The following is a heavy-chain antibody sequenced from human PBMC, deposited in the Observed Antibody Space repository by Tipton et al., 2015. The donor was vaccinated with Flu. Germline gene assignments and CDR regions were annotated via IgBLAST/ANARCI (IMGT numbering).Heavy chain of an antibody. Sequence: TLSLTCTVSDYSISSGYYWGWIRQPPGKGLEWIANIHHSGTTYFNPSLRSRVTISVDTSKNQFSLEMRSVTAADMAVYYCARRDFSNYVSYPKNWFDRWGQGTLVTVSS. CDR2: IHHSGTT. D-gene: IGHD4-11*01. J-gene: IGHJ5*02. CDR1: DYSISSGYY. CDR3: ARRDFSNYVSYPKNWFDR. V-gene: IGHV4-38-2*02.